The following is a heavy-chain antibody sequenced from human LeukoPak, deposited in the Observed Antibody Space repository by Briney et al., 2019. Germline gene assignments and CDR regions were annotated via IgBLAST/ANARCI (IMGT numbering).Heavy chain of an antibody. CDR1: GFTFSSYA. Sequence: GGSLRLSCAASGFTFSSYAMSWVRQAPGKGLEWVSAISGSGGSTYYADSVKGRFTISRDNSKNTLYLQMNSLRAEDTAVYYCAKAVHYDYVWGSHRHSLGYFDYWGQGTLVTVSS. CDR3: AKAVHYDYVWGSHRHSLGYFDY. V-gene: IGHV3-23*01. CDR2: ISGSGGST. D-gene: IGHD3-16*02. J-gene: IGHJ4*02.